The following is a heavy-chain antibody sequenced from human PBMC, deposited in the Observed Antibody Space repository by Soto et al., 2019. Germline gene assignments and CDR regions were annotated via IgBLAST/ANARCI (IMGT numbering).Heavy chain of an antibody. CDR2: ISAYNGNT. V-gene: IGHV1-18*01. Sequence: GASVKVSCKASGYTFTSYGISWVRQAPGQGLEWMGWISAYNGNTNYAQKLQGRVTMTTDTSTSTAYMELRSLRSDDTAVYYCARDLKGQSARFLRLVIGYWGQGTLVTVSS. CDR3: ARDLKGQSARFLRLVIGY. D-gene: IGHD3-9*01. CDR1: GYTFTSYG. J-gene: IGHJ4*02.